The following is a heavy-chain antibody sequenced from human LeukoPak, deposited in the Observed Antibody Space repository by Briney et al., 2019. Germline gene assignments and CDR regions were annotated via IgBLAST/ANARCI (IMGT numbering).Heavy chain of an antibody. V-gene: IGHV3-30*02. CDR1: GFTFSSYG. CDR2: IRYDGSNK. CDR3: AKVTSMIVLISPFDY. D-gene: IGHD3-22*01. J-gene: IGHJ4*02. Sequence: GGSLRLSCAASGFTFSSYGMNQVRQAPGKGLECVAFIRYDGSNKYYADSMKGRFTISRDNSKNTLHLQMNSLRAEDTAVYYCAKVTSMIVLISPFDYWGQGTLVTVSS.